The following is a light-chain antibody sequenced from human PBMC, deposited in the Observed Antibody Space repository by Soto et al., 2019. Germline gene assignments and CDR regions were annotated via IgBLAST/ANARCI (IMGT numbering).Light chain of an antibody. J-gene: IGLJ1*01. CDR2: DVS. CDR3: SSYTSSATYV. Sequence: QSVLTQPASVSGSPGQSLTISCTGTSSDVGGYNYVSWYQHYPGKAPKLMIYDVSNRPSGVSNRFSGSKSGNTASLTISGLQAADEAAYYCSSYTSSATYVFGTGTRSPS. V-gene: IGLV2-14*03. CDR1: SSDVGGYNY.